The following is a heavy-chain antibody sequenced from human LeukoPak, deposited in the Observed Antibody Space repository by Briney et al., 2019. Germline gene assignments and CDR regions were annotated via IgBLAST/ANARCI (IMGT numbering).Heavy chain of an antibody. V-gene: IGHV4-34*01. CDR3: ARKGLLWFGELPFFDY. D-gene: IGHD3-10*01. CDR1: GGSFSGYY. Sequence: SETLSLTCAVYGGSFSGYYWSWIRQPPGKGLEWIGEINHSGSTNYNPSLKSRVTISVDTSKNQFSLKLSSVTAADTAVYYRARKGLLWFGELPFFDYWGQGTLVTVSS. J-gene: IGHJ4*02. CDR2: INHSGST.